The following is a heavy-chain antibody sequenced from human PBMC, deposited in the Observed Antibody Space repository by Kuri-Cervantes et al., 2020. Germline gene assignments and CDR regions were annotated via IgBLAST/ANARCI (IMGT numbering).Heavy chain of an antibody. V-gene: IGHV1-45*02. CDR1: GYTFTYRY. D-gene: IGHD6-19*01. CDR3: ARALIAVAGTVPFDY. J-gene: IGHJ4*02. CDR2: ITHFNGNT. Sequence: SVKVSCKASGYTFTYRYLHWVRQAPGQALEWMGWITHFNGNTNYAQKFQGRVTMTRDTSTSTVYMELSSLRSEDTAVYYCARALIAVAGTVPFDYWGQGTLVTVSS.